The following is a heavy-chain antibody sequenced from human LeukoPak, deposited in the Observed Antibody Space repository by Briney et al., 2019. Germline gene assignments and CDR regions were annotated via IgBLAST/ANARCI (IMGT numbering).Heavy chain of an antibody. CDR3: ARQVDFDWPDAFDI. D-gene: IGHD3-9*01. CDR2: IYPGDSDT. V-gene: IGHV5-51*01. Sequence: GESLKISCTGSGYSFTSYWIGWVRQMPGRGLEWMGIIYPGDSDTRYSPSFQGQVTISADKSISTAYLQWSSLKASDTAMYYCARQVDFDWPDAFDIWGQGTMVTVSS. CDR1: GYSFTSYW. J-gene: IGHJ3*02.